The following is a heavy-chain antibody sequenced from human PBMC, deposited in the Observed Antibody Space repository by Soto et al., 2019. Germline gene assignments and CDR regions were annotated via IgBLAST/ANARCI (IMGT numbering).Heavy chain of an antibody. CDR2: IYYSGST. D-gene: IGHD3-16*02. CDR3: AVYDYIWGSYRDY. CDR1: GGSISSGGYY. Sequence: QVQLQESGPGLVKPSQTLSLTCTVSGGSISSGGYYWSWIRQHPGKGLEWIGYIYYSGSTYYNPSLKRRVTISVDTSKNQFSLKLSSVTAADTAVYYCAVYDYIWGSYRDYWGQGTLVTVSS. J-gene: IGHJ4*02. V-gene: IGHV4-31*03.